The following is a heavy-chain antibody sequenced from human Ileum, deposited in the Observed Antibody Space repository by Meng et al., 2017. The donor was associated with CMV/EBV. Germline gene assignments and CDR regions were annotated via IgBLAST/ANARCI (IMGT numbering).Heavy chain of an antibody. D-gene: IGHD1-26*01. CDR2: IDTNTGNP. Sequence: SCKTYGYTFTSKNSIGVRQAPGQGPGWLGWIDTNTGNPTYAQGFTGRFVFSLDTSVNTAYLQISSLKAEDTAVYYCARDGLSGRYFDYWGQGTLVTVSS. V-gene: IGHV7-4-1*02. CDR3: ARDGLSGRYFDY. J-gene: IGHJ4*02. CDR1: GYTFTSKN.